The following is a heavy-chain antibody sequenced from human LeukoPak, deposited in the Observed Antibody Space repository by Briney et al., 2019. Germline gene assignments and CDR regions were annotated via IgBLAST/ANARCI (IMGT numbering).Heavy chain of an antibody. V-gene: IGHV6-1*01. D-gene: IGHD3-10*01. CDR2: TYYRSKWYN. CDR3: ARGVPMVRGVIIKNYYYYGMDV. CDR1: GDSVSSNSAA. J-gene: IGHJ6*02. Sequence: SQTLSLTCAISGDSVSSNSAAWNWIRQSPSRGLEWLGRTYYRSKWYNGYAVSVKSRITINPDTSKNQFSLQLNSVTPEDTAVYYCARGVPMVRGVIIKNYYYYGMDVWGQGTTVTVSS.